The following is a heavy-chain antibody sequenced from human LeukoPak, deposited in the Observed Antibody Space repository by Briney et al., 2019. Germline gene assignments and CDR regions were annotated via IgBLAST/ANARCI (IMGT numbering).Heavy chain of an antibody. D-gene: IGHD5-18*01. Sequence: GGSLRLSCAASGFTLSNFWMNWVRQAPGRGLEWVANIKPDESEKYYVDSVKGRFTISRDNAKNSLHLQMNSLRAEDTAIYYCARDSRGYSYGPNTDYWGQGTLVTASS. V-gene: IGHV3-7*01. CDR3: ARDSRGYSYGPNTDY. CDR2: IKPDESEK. CDR1: GFTLSNFW. J-gene: IGHJ4*02.